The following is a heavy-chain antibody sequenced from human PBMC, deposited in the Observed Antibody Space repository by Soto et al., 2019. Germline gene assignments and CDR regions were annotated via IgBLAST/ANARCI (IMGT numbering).Heavy chain of an antibody. V-gene: IGHV3-21*01. J-gene: IGHJ4*02. Sequence: PGGSLRFSCAPFGYTFSSYCLKWVHQAPEKGLEWVSSISSSSSYIYYADSVKGRFTISRDNAKNSLYLQMSSLRAEDTAVYLCARQYSSGWFPFDYWGQGTLVTVPS. D-gene: IGHD6-19*01. CDR2: ISSSSSYI. CDR3: ARQYSSGWFPFDY. CDR1: GYTFSSYC.